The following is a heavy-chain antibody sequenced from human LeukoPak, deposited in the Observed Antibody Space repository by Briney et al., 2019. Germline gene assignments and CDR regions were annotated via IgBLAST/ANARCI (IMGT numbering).Heavy chain of an antibody. Sequence: PGGSLRLSCAASGFTFSSYSMNWVRQAPGKGLEWVSSISSSSSYIYYADSVKGRFTISRDNAKNSLYLQMNSLRAEDTAVYYCARSGSYDFYSAKTPDYWGQGTLVTVSS. V-gene: IGHV3-21*01. D-gene: IGHD3-3*01. CDR1: GFTFSSYS. CDR3: ARSGSYDFYSAKTPDY. J-gene: IGHJ4*02. CDR2: ISSSSSYI.